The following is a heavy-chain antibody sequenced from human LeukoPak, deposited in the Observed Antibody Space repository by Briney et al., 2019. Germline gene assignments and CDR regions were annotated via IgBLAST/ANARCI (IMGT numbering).Heavy chain of an antibody. D-gene: IGHD4-17*01. J-gene: IGHJ5*02. V-gene: IGHV3-30*04. CDR2: ISYDGRSK. CDR1: GFTFSSYA. Sequence: GGSLRLSCAASGFTFSSYAMSWGRQAPGKGLEWVAVISYDGRSKYYADSVKGRFTISRDNSKNTLYLQMNSLRAEDTAVYYCARDRGRTWGTTVTTYWFDPWGQGALVSVSS. CDR3: ARDRGRTWGTTVTTYWFDP.